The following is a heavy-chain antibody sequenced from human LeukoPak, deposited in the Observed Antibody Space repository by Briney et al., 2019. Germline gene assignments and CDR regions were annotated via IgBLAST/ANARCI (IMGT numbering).Heavy chain of an antibody. J-gene: IGHJ4*02. CDR1: GFTFSSYG. Sequence: GRSLRLSCAASGFTFSSYGMHWVRQAPGKGLEWVAVISCDGSNKYYADSVKGRFTISRDNSKNTLYLQMNSLRAEDTAVYYCAKDLEYYDFWSGYSATGYWGQGTLVTVSS. D-gene: IGHD3-3*01. CDR2: ISCDGSNK. V-gene: IGHV3-30*18. CDR3: AKDLEYYDFWSGYSATGY.